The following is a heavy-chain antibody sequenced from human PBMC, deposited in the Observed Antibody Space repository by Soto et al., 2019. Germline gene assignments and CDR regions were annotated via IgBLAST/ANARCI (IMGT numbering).Heavy chain of an antibody. Sequence: PSETLSLTCTVSGGSISSYYWSWIRQPPGKGLEWIGYIYYSGSTNYNPSLKSRVTISVDTSKNQFSLKLSSVTAADTAVYYCARGLYSSSPELYNWGQGTLVTVSS. J-gene: IGHJ1*01. CDR2: IYYSGST. CDR3: ARGLYSSSPELYN. D-gene: IGHD6-6*01. V-gene: IGHV4-59*01. CDR1: GGSISSYY.